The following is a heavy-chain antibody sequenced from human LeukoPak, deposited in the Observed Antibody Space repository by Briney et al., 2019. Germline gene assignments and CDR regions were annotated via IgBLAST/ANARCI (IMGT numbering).Heavy chain of an antibody. CDR3: AREEDFYDSSGNSFDF. V-gene: IGHV7-4-1*02. J-gene: IGHJ4*02. Sequence: ASVKVSCKASGYTFSSCAMNWVRQAPGQGLEWMGWINTNTGNPTYAQGFTGRFVFSLDTSVSTAYLEISNLNNEDTAVYFCAREEDFYDSSGNSFDFWGQGTLVTVSS. CDR1: GYTFSSCA. CDR2: INTNTGNP. D-gene: IGHD3-22*01.